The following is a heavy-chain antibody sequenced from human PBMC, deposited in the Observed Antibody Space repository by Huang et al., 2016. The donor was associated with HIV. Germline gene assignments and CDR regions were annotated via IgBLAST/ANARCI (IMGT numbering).Heavy chain of an antibody. J-gene: IGHJ4*02. Sequence: QVQLVQSGAEVKKPGSSVKVSCTASGGTFSSYAISWVRQAPGQGLEWMGGIIPIFGTANYAQKFQGRVTITADESTSTAYMELSSLRSEDTAVYYCARVESRRYYDSSGYYYWGQGTLVTVSS. CDR2: IIPIFGTA. V-gene: IGHV1-69*01. CDR3: ARVESRRYYDSSGYYY. D-gene: IGHD3-22*01. CDR1: GGTFSSYA.